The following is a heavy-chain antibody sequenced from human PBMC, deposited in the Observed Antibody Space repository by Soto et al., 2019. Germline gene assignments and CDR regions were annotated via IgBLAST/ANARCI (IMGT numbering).Heavy chain of an antibody. V-gene: IGHV1-3*01. D-gene: IGHD4-17*01. Sequence: QVQLVQSGAEVKEPGASVRLSCKAFGYTFTAYNIHWVRQAPGQGLEWMGWINAGNGNTRSSRKFQGRVIITRDTSATTAYLEVDSLRSEGAAIYYGARVAPSGGAVPRFDPWGQGTLLTVSS. CDR3: ARVAPSGGAVPRFDP. CDR2: INAGNGNT. CDR1: GYTFTAYN. J-gene: IGHJ5*02.